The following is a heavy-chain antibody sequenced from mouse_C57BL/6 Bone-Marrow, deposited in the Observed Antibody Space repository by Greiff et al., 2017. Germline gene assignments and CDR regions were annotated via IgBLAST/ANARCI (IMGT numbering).Heavy chain of an antibody. J-gene: IGHJ2*01. Sequence: QVQLKASGPGLVQPSQSLSITCTVSGFSLTSYGVHWVRQSPGKGLEWLGVIWSGGSTDYNAAFISRLSISKDNSKSQVFFKMNSLQADDTAIYYCATKGGLRRGDYFDYWGQGTTLTVSS. V-gene: IGHV2-2*01. CDR3: ATKGGLRRGDYFDY. CDR1: GFSLTSYG. D-gene: IGHD2-4*01. CDR2: IWSGGST.